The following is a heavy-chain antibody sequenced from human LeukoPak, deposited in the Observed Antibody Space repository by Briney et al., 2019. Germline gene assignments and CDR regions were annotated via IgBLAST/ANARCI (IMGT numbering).Heavy chain of an antibody. Sequence: GGSLRLSCAASGFTVSSNYMNWVRQAPGKGLEWVSVIYSGGSTYYADSVKGRFTISRDNSKNTLYLQMNSLRGEDTAIYYCARDLAARHFDYWGQGTLVTVSS. CDR2: IYSGGST. CDR3: ARDLAARHFDY. D-gene: IGHD6-6*01. V-gene: IGHV3-53*01. J-gene: IGHJ4*02. CDR1: GFTVSSNY.